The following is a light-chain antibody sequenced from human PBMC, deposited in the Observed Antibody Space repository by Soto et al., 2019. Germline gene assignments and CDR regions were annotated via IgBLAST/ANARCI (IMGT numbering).Light chain of an antibody. Sequence: EIVLTQSPATLCLSPGERATLSCRASQSVSRNLAWYQQKPGQAPRLLIYGASSRASGVPARFSGSGSGTDFTLTISSLEPEDFAVYYCQQRNNWPRSTFGQGTRLEIK. CDR3: QQRNNWPRST. V-gene: IGKV3-11*01. CDR1: QSVSRN. CDR2: GAS. J-gene: IGKJ5*01.